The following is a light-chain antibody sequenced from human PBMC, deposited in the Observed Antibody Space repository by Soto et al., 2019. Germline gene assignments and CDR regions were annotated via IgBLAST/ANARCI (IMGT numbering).Light chain of an antibody. CDR1: QSVSSN. J-gene: IGKJ2*01. V-gene: IGKV3-15*01. CDR3: QQYNNWPPRGA. Sequence: EIVMTQSPATLSVSPGERATHSCRASQSVSSNLAWYQQKPGQAPRLLIYGASTRATGIPARFSGSGSGTEFTLTISSLQSEDFAVYYCQQYNNWPPRGAFGQGTKLEIK. CDR2: GAS.